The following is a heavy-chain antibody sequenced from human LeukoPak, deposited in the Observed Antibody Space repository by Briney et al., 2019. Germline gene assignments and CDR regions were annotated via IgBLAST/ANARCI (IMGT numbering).Heavy chain of an antibody. CDR3: AKDLYDSSGYLWFDP. V-gene: IGHV3-23*01. CDR2: ISGSGGST. CDR1: GFTFSSYA. Sequence: GGSLRLSCAASGFTFSSYAMSWVRQAPGKGLEWVSAISGSGGSTYYADSVKGRFTISGDNSKNTLYLQMNSLRAEDTAVYYCAKDLYDSSGYLWFDPWGQGTLVTVSS. J-gene: IGHJ5*02. D-gene: IGHD3-22*01.